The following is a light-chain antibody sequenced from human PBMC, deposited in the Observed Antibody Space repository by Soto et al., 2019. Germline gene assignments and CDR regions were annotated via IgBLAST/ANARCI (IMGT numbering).Light chain of an antibody. CDR3: QQRSNWPPIT. J-gene: IGKJ5*01. CDR1: QSVSSY. CDR2: DAS. Sequence: EIVLTQSPATLSLSPGERATLSCRARQSVSSYLAWYQQKPGQAPRLLIYDASNSATGIPARFSGSGSGTDFTLTISSLEPEDFAVHYCQQRSNWPPITFGRGTRLEIK. V-gene: IGKV3-11*01.